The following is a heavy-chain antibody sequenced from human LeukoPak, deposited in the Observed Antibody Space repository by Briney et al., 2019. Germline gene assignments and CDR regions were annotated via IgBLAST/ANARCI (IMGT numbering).Heavy chain of an antibody. D-gene: IGHD2-15*01. CDR3: ARGYCSGGSCYSYYYYNYMDV. CDR1: GYSISSGYY. V-gene: IGHV4-38-2*02. J-gene: IGHJ6*03. Sequence: PSETLSLTCTVSGYSISSGYYWGWIRQPPGKGLEWIGSIYYSGSTNYNPSLKSRVTISVDTSKNQFSLKLSSVTAADTAVYYCARGYCSGGSCYSYYYYNYMDVWGKGTTVTVSS. CDR2: IYYSGST.